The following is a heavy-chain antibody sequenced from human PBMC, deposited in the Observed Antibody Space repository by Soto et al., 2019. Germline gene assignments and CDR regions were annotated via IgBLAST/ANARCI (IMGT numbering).Heavy chain of an antibody. V-gene: IGHV3-30-3*01. CDR3: AREDCSSTSCYMRYYYYYYGMDV. CDR1: GFTFSSYA. D-gene: IGHD2-2*02. CDR2: ISYDGSNK. J-gene: IGHJ6*02. Sequence: GSLRLSCAASGFTFSSYAMHWVRQAPGKGLEWVAVISYDGSNKYYADSVKGRFTISRDNSKNTLYLQMNSLRAEDTAVYYCAREDCSSTSCYMRYYYYYYGMDVWGQGXTVTVYS.